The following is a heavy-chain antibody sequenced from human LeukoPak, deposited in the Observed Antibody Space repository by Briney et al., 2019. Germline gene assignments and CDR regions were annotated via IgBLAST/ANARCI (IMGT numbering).Heavy chain of an antibody. CDR3: ARGFYATTGYGMDV. CDR1: GFTVITNY. V-gene: IGHV3-66*01. J-gene: IGHJ6*02. CDR2: IYSGGST. D-gene: IGHD2/OR15-2a*01. Sequence: PGGSLRLSCAASGFTVITNYMSWVRQAPGKGLESVSVIYSGGSTYYTDSVKGRFTISRDNSKNILYLQMNSLRDEDTAVYYCARGFYATTGYGMDVWGQGTTVTVSS.